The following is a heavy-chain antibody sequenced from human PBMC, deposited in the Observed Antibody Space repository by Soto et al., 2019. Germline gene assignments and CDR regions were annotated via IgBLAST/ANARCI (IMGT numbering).Heavy chain of an antibody. Sequence: EVQLVESGGGLVPPGGSLRLSCAASGFTFTSYWMYWVRQAPGKGLVWVSRIKSDGSSTNYADSVKGRFTISRDNAKNTVYLQMNSLRAEDTAVYYCARGGRGGFDYWGQGALVTVSS. CDR2: IKSDGSST. CDR3: ARGGRGGFDY. J-gene: IGHJ4*02. CDR1: GFTFTSYW. V-gene: IGHV3-74*01. D-gene: IGHD3-16*01.